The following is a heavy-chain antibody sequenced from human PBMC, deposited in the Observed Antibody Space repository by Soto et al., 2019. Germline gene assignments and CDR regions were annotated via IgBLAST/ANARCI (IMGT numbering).Heavy chain of an antibody. CDR2: ISGTGRVT. CDR1: GFTFSSYA. V-gene: IGHV3-23*01. CDR3: AKDVHYDIVTGIEYFDH. D-gene: IGHD3-9*01. Sequence: EVQLLESGGGLVQPGGSLKISCAVSGFTFSSYAMSWVRQAPGKGLEWVSGISGTGRVTNYAESVKGRFTISRDNPKNTLYLEMKSLRAEDTAVYYCAKDVHYDIVTGIEYFDHWGQGTLVTVPS. J-gene: IGHJ1*01.